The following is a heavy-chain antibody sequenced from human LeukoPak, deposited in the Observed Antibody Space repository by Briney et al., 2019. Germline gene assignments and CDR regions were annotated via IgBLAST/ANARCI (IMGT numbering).Heavy chain of an antibody. CDR1: GGSISSSSYY. D-gene: IGHD4-23*01. J-gene: IGHJ4*02. Sequence: SETLSLTCTVSGGSISSSSYYWGWIRQPPGKGLEWIGSIYYSGSTYYNPSLKSRVTISVDTSKNQFSLKLSSVTAADTAVYYCARDRLDPVYGGNGVSRYYFDYWGQGTLVTVSS. CDR3: ARDRLDPVYGGNGVSRYYFDY. CDR2: IYYSGST. V-gene: IGHV4-39*07.